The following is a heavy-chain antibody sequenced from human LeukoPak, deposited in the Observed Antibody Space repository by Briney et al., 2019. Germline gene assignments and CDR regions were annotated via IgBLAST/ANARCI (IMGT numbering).Heavy chain of an antibody. Sequence: PSETLSLTCTVSGGSISSYHWSWIRQPPGKGLEWIGYIYYSGSTNYNPSLKSRVTISVDTSKNQFSLKLSSVTAADTAVYYCVGSTSWLDYGMDVWGQGTTVTVSS. V-gene: IGHV4-59*08. CDR1: GGSISSYH. J-gene: IGHJ6*02. CDR2: IYYSGST. CDR3: VGSTSWLDYGMDV. D-gene: IGHD2-2*01.